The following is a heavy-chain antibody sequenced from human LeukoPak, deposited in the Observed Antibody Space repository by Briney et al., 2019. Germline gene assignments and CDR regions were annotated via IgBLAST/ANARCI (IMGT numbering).Heavy chain of an antibody. CDR2: ISGDGGST. CDR3: AKYSVAGTDFDY. V-gene: IGHV3-43*02. CDR1: GFTFDDYA. J-gene: IGHJ4*02. Sequence: GGSLRLSCAASGFTFDDYAMHWVRRAPGKGLEWVSLISGDGGSTYYADSVKGRFTTSRDNSKNSLYLQMNSLRTEDTALYYCAKYSVAGTDFDYWGQGTLVTVSS. D-gene: IGHD6-19*01.